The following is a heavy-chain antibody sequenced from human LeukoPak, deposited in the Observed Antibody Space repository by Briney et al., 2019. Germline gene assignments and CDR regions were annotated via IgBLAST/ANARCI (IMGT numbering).Heavy chain of an antibody. V-gene: IGHV1-2*02. CDR1: GYSFNDKY. Sequence: GASVKVSCKASGYSFNDKYLHWVRQAPGQGLEWMGSINPNSGGTNYAQKFQGRVTMTRDTSISTAYMELSRLRADDTAVYYCAKSGYNRFDYWGQGTLVTVSS. CDR3: AKSGYNRFDY. J-gene: IGHJ4*02. D-gene: IGHD5-24*01. CDR2: INPNSGGT.